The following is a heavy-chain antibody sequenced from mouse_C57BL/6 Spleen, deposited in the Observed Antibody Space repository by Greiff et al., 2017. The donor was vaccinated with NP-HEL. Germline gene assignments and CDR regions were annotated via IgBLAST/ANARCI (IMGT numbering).Heavy chain of an antibody. CDR3: ARSDYYGSSPYWYFDV. D-gene: IGHD1-1*01. CDR1: GYTFTRYR. V-gene: IGHV1-69*01. J-gene: IGHJ1*03. CDR2: IDSSGSFT. Sequence: QVQLQQPGAEPVIPGASVKLFCQASGYTFTRYRMHWVKQRPGPGLEWIGEIDSSGSFTNYYQKFKGKSTLTVDKSSSTAYMQLSSLTSEDSAVYYCARSDYYGSSPYWYFDVWGTGTTVTVSS.